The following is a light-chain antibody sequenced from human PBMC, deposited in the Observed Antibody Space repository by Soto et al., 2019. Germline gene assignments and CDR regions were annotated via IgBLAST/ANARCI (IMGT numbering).Light chain of an antibody. J-gene: IGKJ2*01. V-gene: IGKV3-15*01. CDR2: GAS. CDR3: QQYNSWPYT. Sequence: IVMTQSPATLSVSPGERATLSCRASQNISANLAWYQQKPGQAPRFLIFGASTRATGIPPRFRGSRSGTEFTLTISSLQSEDFAVYYCQQYNSWPYTFGQGTKLEIK. CDR1: QNISAN.